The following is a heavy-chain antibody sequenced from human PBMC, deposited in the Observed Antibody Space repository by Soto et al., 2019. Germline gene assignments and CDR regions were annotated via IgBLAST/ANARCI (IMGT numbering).Heavy chain of an antibody. Sequence: GGSLSLFCAASGFTFDDYGMSWVRQAPGKGLEWVSGINWNGGSTGYADSVKGRFTISRDNAKNSLYLQMNSLRAEDTAVYYCARARSPRTSGGSDPWGQGTLVTVSS. CDR2: INWNGGST. CDR1: GFTFDDYG. V-gene: IGHV3-20*04. J-gene: IGHJ5*02. CDR3: ARARSPRTSGGSDP. D-gene: IGHD2-15*01.